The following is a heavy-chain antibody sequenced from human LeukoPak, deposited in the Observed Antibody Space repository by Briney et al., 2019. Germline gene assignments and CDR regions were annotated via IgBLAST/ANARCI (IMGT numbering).Heavy chain of an antibody. CDR3: ARLSGIAAAVGY. V-gene: IGHV1-2*02. CDR2: INPNSGGT. Sequence: ASVKVSCKASGYTFTGYYMHWVRQAPGQGLEWMGWINPNSGGTNYAQKFQGRVTMTRYTSISTVYMDRRRLRSDDTAVYYCARLSGIAAAVGYWGQGTLVTVSS. D-gene: IGHD6-13*01. CDR1: GYTFTGYY. J-gene: IGHJ4*02.